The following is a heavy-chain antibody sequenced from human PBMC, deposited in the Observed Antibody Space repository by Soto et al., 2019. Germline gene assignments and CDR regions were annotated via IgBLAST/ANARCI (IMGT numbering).Heavy chain of an antibody. D-gene: IGHD3-22*01. CDR2: ISYDGSNK. J-gene: IGHJ4*02. CDR1: GFTFNNYG. Sequence: QVQLVESGGGVVQPGRSLRLSCAASGFTFNNYGMHWVRQAPGKGLEWVSIISYDGSNKYYADSVMGRFTISRDNSKNTLYLQMNSLRDEDTAVYYCAKHLLGDRSGYHYGGYYWGQGTLVTVSS. CDR3: AKHLLGDRSGYHYGGYY. V-gene: IGHV3-30*18.